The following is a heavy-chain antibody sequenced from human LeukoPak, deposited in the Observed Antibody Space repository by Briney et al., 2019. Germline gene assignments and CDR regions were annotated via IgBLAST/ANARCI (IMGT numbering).Heavy chain of an antibody. CDR1: GCTLSSDA. Sequence: GGSLRLSCAASGCTLSSDAMHWVRQAPGKELEWVAFIRYDGINKQYADSVKGRFTISRDTSKNALYLQMNSLRAEYTAVYYCAKDSDWDRGYHFDYWGQGTLVTVSS. CDR3: AKDSDWDRGYHFDY. V-gene: IGHV3-30*02. CDR2: IRYDGINK. D-gene: IGHD3-22*01. J-gene: IGHJ4*02.